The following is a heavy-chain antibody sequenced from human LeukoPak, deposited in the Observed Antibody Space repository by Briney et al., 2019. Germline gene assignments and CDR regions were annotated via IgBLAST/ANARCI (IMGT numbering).Heavy chain of an antibody. V-gene: IGHV1-18*01. D-gene: IGHD6-19*01. Sequence: GASVKVSCKASGYTFTTYGFSWVRQAPGQGLERMGCISAYNGNTNYAQKLQGRRTITTDTSTSTPYMELRSLGSDATAAFYCARSTIDSGLIPFDCWGQGTLVTVSS. J-gene: IGHJ4*02. CDR3: ARSTIDSGLIPFDC. CDR2: ISAYNGNT. CDR1: GYTFTTYG.